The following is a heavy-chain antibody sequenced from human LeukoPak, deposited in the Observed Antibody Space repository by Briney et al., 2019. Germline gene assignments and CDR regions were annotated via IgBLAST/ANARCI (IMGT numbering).Heavy chain of an antibody. J-gene: IGHJ4*02. CDR3: ARGPTLTTDY. CDR2: IYDSGST. CDR1: GGSISSYS. D-gene: IGHD4-17*01. Sequence: KPSETLSLTCTASGGSISSYSWNWIRQPPGKGLEWIGYIYDSGSTNYNPSLKSRVTMSLDTSKNQFSLKLSSVTAADTAVYYCARGPTLTTDYWGQGTLVTVSS. V-gene: IGHV4-59*01.